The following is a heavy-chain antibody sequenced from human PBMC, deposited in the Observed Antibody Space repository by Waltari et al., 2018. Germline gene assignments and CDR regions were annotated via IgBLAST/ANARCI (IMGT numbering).Heavy chain of an antibody. CDR2: IKSDGTVT. CDR1: GSTFRSSW. V-gene: IGHV3-74*02. J-gene: IGHJ4*02. CDR3: ARFPYAGSTDGE. D-gene: IGHD1-26*01. Sequence: EVQLLESGGGLVQPGGSLRLSCVGTGSTFRSSWIHWVRQAPGKGLMWLSRIKSDGTVTFYADSVRGRFIISRDNAKNTAYLQMNSLTDDDTAMYYCARFPYAGSTDGEWGQGTLV.